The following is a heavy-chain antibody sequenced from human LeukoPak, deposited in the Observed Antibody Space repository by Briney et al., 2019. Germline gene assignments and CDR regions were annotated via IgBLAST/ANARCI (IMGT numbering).Heavy chain of an antibody. CDR1: GGSISSGSYY. J-gene: IGHJ5*02. CDR2: IYASGST. CDR3: ARDKYYGSGNYGKYNWFDP. D-gene: IGHD3-10*01. V-gene: IGHV4-61*02. Sequence: SETLSLTCTVSGGSISSGSYYWSWIRQPAGKGLEWIGRIYASGSTNYNPSLKSRVTISVDTSKNQFSLKLSSVTAADTAVYYCARDKYYGSGNYGKYNWFDPWGQGTLVTVSS.